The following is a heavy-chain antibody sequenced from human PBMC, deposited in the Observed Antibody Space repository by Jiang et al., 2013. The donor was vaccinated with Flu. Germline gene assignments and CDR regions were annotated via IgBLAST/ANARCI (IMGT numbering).Heavy chain of an antibody. CDR2: INPSRDIT. CDR1: GYTFTSYY. Sequence: SGAEVKKPGASVKISCKASGYTFTSYYIHWVRQAPGQGLEWMGIINPSRDITTYAQKFQGRVTVTRDTSTSTVYMELSSLRFDDTAVYYCARVGFRGIVVAGFDYWGQGTLVTVSS. D-gene: IGHD3-10*01. CDR3: ARVGFRGIVVAGFDY. J-gene: IGHJ4*02. V-gene: IGHV1-46*01.